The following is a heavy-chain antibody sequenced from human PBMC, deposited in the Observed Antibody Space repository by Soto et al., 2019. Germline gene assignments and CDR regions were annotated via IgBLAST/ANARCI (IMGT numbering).Heavy chain of an antibody. CDR3: ARHGRYFGRLIRGNWFDP. CDR1: GGTVSRYQ. Sequence: PSATLPLSYKLPGGTVSRYQWTPNRQPPGKRLEWIGYIYYSGSTNYNPSLKSRVTISVDTSKNQFSLKLSSVTAADTAVYYCARHGRYFGRLIRGNWFDPWGQGTLVTVSS. CDR2: IYYSGST. V-gene: IGHV4-59*08. J-gene: IGHJ5*02. D-gene: IGHD3-9*01.